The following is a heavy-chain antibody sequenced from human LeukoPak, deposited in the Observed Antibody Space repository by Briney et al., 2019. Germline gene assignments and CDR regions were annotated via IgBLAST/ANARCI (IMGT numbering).Heavy chain of an antibody. CDR1: GGSISSYY. Sequence: PSETLSLTCTVSGGSISSYYWSWIRQPPGKGLEWIGYIYYSGSTNYNPSLKSRVTISVDTSKNQFSLKLTSVTAADTAVYYCARVYYSNSYDYWYFDLWGRGTLVTVSS. V-gene: IGHV4-59*01. CDR2: IYYSGST. J-gene: IGHJ2*01. CDR3: ARVYYSNSYDYWYFDL. D-gene: IGHD6-13*01.